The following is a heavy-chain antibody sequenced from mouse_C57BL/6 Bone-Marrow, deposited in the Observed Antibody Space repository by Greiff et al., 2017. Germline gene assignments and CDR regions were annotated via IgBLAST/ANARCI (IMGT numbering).Heavy chain of an antibody. D-gene: IGHD1-1*01. CDR1: GFNIKDDY. CDR3: TTVITTVVGV. J-gene: IGHJ3*01. V-gene: IGHV14-4*01. Sequence: EVQLQQSGAELVRPGASVKLSCTASGFNIKDDYMPWVKQRPEQGLEWIGWIDPENGDTEYASKFQGKATITADTSSNTAYLQLSSLTSEDTAVYYCTTVITTVVGVGDQGKLVTVSA. CDR2: IDPENGDT.